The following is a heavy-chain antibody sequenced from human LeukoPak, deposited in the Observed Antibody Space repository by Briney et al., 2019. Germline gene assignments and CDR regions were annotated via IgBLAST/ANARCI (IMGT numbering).Heavy chain of an antibody. CDR1: GGSISSSSYY. CDR3: AGRIAAAGTTIDY. J-gene: IGHJ4*02. V-gene: IGHV4-39*01. D-gene: IGHD6-13*01. CDR2: IYYSGST. Sequence: SETLSLTCTVSGGSISSSSYYWGWIRQPPGKGLEWIGSIYYSGSTYYNPSLKSRVTISVDTSKNQFSLKLSSVTAADTAVYYSAGRIAAAGTTIDYWGQGTLVTVSS.